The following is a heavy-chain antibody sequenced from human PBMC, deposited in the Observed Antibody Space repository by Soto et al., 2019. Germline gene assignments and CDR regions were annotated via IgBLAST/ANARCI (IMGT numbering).Heavy chain of an antibody. CDR3: ARGEYSGSYCFDF. Sequence: QVQLVQSGAEVKKPGASVKVSCKASGYTFTSYGVTWVRQAPGQGLEWMGWINVYNGNTNYAQKFQGRVTMTTDTSMTTVQMELRSLRSDDTAVYYCARGEYSGSYCFDFWGQGTLVTVSS. CDR1: GYTFTSYG. V-gene: IGHV1-18*04. CDR2: INVYNGNT. J-gene: IGHJ4*02. D-gene: IGHD1-26*01.